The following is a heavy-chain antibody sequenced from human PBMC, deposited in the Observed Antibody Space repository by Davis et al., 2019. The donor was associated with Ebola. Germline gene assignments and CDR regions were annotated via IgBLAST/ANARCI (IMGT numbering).Heavy chain of an antibody. CDR3: APFPAPYSSSWYGLKVDYYGMDV. CDR2: ISSSSSYT. V-gene: IGHV3-11*06. J-gene: IGHJ6*02. D-gene: IGHD6-13*01. CDR1: GFTFSDYY. Sequence: GESLKISCAASGFTFSDYYMSWIRQAPGKGLEWVSYISSSSSYTNYADSVKGRFTISRDNAKNSLYLQMNSLRAEDTAVYYCAPFPAPYSSSWYGLKVDYYGMDVWGQGTTVTVSS.